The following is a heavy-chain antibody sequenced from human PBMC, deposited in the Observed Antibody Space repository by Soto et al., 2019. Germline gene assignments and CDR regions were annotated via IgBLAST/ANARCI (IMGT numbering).Heavy chain of an antibody. D-gene: IGHD6-13*01. V-gene: IGHV3-30*03. CDR2: ISYDGSNK. CDR1: GFTFSSYG. CDR3: SYVHLVLADGTESPFDY. J-gene: IGHJ4*02. Sequence: QVQLVESGGGVVQPGRSLRLSCAASGFTFSSYGMHWVRQAPGKGLEWVAVISYDGSNKYYADSVKGRFTISRDNSKNTLYLQMNSLRAEDTAVYHCSYVHLVLADGTESPFDYWGQGTLVTVSS.